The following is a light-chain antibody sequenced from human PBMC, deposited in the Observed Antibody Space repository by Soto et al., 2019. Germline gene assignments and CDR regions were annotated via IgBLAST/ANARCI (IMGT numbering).Light chain of an antibody. CDR1: QTITNY. Sequence: DIQMTQSPSSLSASVGDRVTITCRASQTITNYLNWYQHKPGKAPQLLIYAASSLQSGVPSRFSGSGSGTDFTLTISSLQPEDFATYLCQQSHITPFTFGPGTKVDIK. CDR3: QQSHITPFT. J-gene: IGKJ3*01. V-gene: IGKV1-39*01. CDR2: AAS.